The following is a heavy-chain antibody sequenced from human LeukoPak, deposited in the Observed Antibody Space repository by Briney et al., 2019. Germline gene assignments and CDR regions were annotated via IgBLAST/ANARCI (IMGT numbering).Heavy chain of an antibody. CDR2: ISSSGSTI. V-gene: IGHV3-11*04. CDR3: ASLGRYYYGSGSYYTPYFDY. CDR1: GFTFSDYY. J-gene: IGHJ4*02. Sequence: GGSLRLSCAASGFTFSDYYMSWIRQAPGKGLEWVSYISSSGSTIYYADSVKRRFTISRDNAKNSLYRQMNSLRAEDTAVYYCASLGRYYYGSGSYYTPYFDYWGQGTLVTVSS. D-gene: IGHD3-10*01.